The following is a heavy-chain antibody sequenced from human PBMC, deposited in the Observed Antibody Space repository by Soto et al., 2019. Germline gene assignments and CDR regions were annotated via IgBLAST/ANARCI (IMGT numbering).Heavy chain of an antibody. V-gene: IGHV3-23*01. J-gene: IGHJ4*02. CDR3: AKDIAPNTMVRGVPEYYFDY. Sequence: EVQLLESGGGLVQPGGSLRLSCAASGFTFSSYAMSWVRQAPGKGLEWVSAISGSGGSTYYADSVKGRFTISRDNSKNTLYLQMNSLRAEDTAVYYCAKDIAPNTMVRGVPEYYFDYWGQGTLVTVSS. CDR1: GFTFSSYA. D-gene: IGHD3-10*01. CDR2: ISGSGGST.